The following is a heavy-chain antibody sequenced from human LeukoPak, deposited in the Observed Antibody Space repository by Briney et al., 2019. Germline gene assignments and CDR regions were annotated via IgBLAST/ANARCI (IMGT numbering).Heavy chain of an antibody. Sequence: SETLSLTCTVSGGSISSSNYYCTWIRQPPGKGLEWIASIYYSGTTYYSPSLKSRVTMSVDTSKNQFSLNVRSVTAADTAVYYCARRISCSGGTCYKTDDFWGQGTLVTVSS. V-gene: IGHV4-39*01. J-gene: IGHJ4*02. D-gene: IGHD2-15*01. CDR1: GGSISSSNYY. CDR3: ARRISCSGGTCYKTDDF. CDR2: IYYSGTT.